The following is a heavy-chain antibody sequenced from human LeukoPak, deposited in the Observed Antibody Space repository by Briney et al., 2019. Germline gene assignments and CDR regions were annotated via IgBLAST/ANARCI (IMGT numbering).Heavy chain of an antibody. CDR1: GFTFSSYG. J-gene: IGHJ6*02. CDR2: IWYDGSNK. D-gene: IGHD3-9*01. CDR3: ARGLAMDV. Sequence: GGSLRLSCAASGFTFSSYGMHWVRQAPGKGLEWVAFIWYDGSNKYYADSVKGRFTISRDNSKNTLYLQMNSLRAEDTAVYYCARGLAMDVWGQGTTVTVSS. V-gene: IGHV3-33*01.